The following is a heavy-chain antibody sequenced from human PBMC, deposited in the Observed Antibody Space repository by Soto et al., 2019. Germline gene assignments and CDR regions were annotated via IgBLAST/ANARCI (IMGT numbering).Heavy chain of an antibody. CDR1: GFTFSSYA. CDR2: ISYDGISK. J-gene: IGHJ4*02. CDR3: AKDGYLDTYYFDY. D-gene: IGHD3-9*01. Sequence: QVQLVESGGGVVQPGRSLRLSCAASGFTFSSYAMHWVGQAPGKGLEWVAVISYDGISKHYADSVKGRFSISRDDSENTLYVQMNSLRAEDTALYYCAKDGYLDTYYFDYWGQGTLVTVSS. V-gene: IGHV3-30-3*01.